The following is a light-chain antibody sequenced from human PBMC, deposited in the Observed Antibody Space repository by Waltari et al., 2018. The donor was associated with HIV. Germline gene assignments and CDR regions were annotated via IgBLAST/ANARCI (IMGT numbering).Light chain of an antibody. J-gene: IGLJ2*01. CDR2: NVN. Sequence: QSALTQPASVSGSPGQSITISCTGTSGDVGGYNFFSWYQQHPGKAPTLIIYNVNTRPSGVSIRFSGSRSANTAALTISGLQAEDEADYFCSSYTSSGPRYVLFGGGTRLTVL. CDR1: SGDVGGYNF. CDR3: SSYTSSGPRYVL. V-gene: IGLV2-14*03.